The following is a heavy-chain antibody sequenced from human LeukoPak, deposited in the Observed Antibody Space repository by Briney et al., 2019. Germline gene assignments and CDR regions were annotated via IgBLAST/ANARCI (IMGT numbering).Heavy chain of an antibody. CDR3: ARELGYYDSSGYHYVLGY. CDR2: ISAYNGNT. D-gene: IGHD3-22*01. V-gene: IGHV1-18*01. Sequence: ASVKVSCKASGYTFSSYGISGVRQAPGQGLEGMGWISAYNGNTRDAQKYQGRVTMTTDTSTSTDYMEMRSLRSDDTAVYYCARELGYYDSSGYHYVLGYWGQGTLVTVSS. J-gene: IGHJ4*02. CDR1: GYTFSSYG.